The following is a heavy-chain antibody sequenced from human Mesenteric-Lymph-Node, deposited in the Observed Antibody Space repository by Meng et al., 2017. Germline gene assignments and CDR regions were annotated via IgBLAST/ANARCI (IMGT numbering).Heavy chain of an antibody. CDR1: GGSFRDYY. CDR2: IDHRGNT. D-gene: IGHD3-10*01. J-gene: IGHJ5*02. Sequence: QVQLRQGAAGLLKPPGTLSRSCAVYGGSFRDYYWTWIRHPPGKGLEWIGEIDHRGNTKYNPSLKSRVTISLDTSKKQFSLKVSSVTAADSAVYYCARRGPSGNFSPWSQGALVTVSS. CDR3: ARRGPSGNFSP. V-gene: IGHV4-34*01.